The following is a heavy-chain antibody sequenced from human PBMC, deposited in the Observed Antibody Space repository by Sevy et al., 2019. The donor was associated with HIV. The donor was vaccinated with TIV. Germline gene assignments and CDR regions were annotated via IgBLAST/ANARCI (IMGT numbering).Heavy chain of an antibody. CDR1: GFTFSSYW. J-gene: IGHJ4*02. D-gene: IGHD4-17*01. CDR2: INSDGSST. CDR3: ARDLGYGDYIFDY. Sequence: GGSLRLSCAASGFTFSSYWMHWVRHAPGKGLVWVSRINSDGSSTSYADSVMGRFTISRDNAKDTLYLQMNSLRAEDTAVDYCARDLGYGDYIFDYWGQGTLVTVSS. V-gene: IGHV3-74*01.